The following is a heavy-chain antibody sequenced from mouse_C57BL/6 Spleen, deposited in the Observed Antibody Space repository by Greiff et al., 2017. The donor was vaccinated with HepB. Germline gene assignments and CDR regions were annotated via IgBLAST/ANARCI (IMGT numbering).Heavy chain of an antibody. CDR3: TRFTTVVGGY. J-gene: IGHJ2*01. Sequence: VQLQQSGAELVRPGASVTLSCKASGYTFTDYEMHWVKQTPVHGLEWLGAIDPETGGTAYNQKFKGKAILTADKSSSTAYMELRSLTSEDSAVYYCTRFTTVVGGYWGQGTTLTVSS. V-gene: IGHV1-15*01. D-gene: IGHD1-1*01. CDR2: IDPETGGT. CDR1: GYTFTDYE.